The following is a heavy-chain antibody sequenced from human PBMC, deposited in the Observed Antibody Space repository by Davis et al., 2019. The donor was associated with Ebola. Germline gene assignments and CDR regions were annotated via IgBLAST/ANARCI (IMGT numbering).Heavy chain of an antibody. CDR2: IKRDGSEK. J-gene: IGHJ3*02. CDR1: GFTFNNYW. CDR3: VKDSSNIWFDI. V-gene: IGHV3-7*03. D-gene: IGHD2/OR15-2a*01. Sequence: GESLKISCAASGFTFNNYWISWVRQAPGKGLEWVANIKRDGSEKYYVDSVKGRFAISRDNSRGTLYLQMNSLRVEDSAIYYCVKDSSNIWFDIWGQGTLVTVSS.